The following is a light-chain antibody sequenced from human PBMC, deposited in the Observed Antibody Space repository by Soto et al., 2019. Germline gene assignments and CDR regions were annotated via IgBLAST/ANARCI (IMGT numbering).Light chain of an antibody. V-gene: IGKV3-15*01. Sequence: EVVMTQSPATLSVSPGERATLSCRASQSVSSNVAWYQQKPGQAPRLLIYAASTRATGISARFSGSGSGTEFTLTVSSLQSEDFAVYYCQQYSDWPTFGQGTKVDI. J-gene: IGKJ1*01. CDR2: AAS. CDR1: QSVSSN. CDR3: QQYSDWPT.